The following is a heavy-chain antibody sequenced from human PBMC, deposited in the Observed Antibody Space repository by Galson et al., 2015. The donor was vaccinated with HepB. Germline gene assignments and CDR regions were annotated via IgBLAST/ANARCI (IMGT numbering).Heavy chain of an antibody. V-gene: IGHV3-23*01. CDR2: ITGSGGST. Sequence: SLRLSCAASGFTFSSFAMSWVRQAPGKGLEWVAVITGSGGSTDYADSVKGRFTISRDNSNNTLYLQMNSLRAEDTAVYYCAKDLRRAYSSSSPDWFDPWGQGTLVTVSS. CDR3: AKDLRRAYSSSSPDWFDP. CDR1: GFTFSSFA. D-gene: IGHD3-22*01. J-gene: IGHJ5*02.